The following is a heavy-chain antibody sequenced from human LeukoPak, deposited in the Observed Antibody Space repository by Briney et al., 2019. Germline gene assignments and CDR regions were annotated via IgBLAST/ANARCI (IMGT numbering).Heavy chain of an antibody. CDR2: MNPNSGNT. D-gene: IGHD6-6*01. Sequence: ASVKVSCKASGYTFTSYDINWVRQATGQGLEWMGWMNPNSGNTGYAQKFQGRVTMTRNTSISTAYMELSSLRSEDTAVYYCARGASPAARYWFDPWGQGTLVTVSS. CDR3: ARGASPAARYWFDP. V-gene: IGHV1-8*01. CDR1: GYTFTSYD. J-gene: IGHJ5*02.